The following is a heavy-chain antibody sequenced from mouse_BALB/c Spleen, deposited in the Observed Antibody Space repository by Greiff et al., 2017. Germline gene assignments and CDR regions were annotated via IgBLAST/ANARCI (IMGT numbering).Heavy chain of an antibody. J-gene: IGHJ3*01. CDR2: INPNNGGT. CDR1: GYTFTEYT. D-gene: IGHD2-4*01. V-gene: IGHV1-18*01. CDR3: ARDGMITGAWFAY. Sequence: EVQLQESGPELVKPGASVKISCKTSGYTFTEYTMHWVKQSHGKSLEWIGGINPNNGGTSYNQKFKGKATLTVVKSSSTAYMELRSLTSEDSAVYYCARDGMITGAWFAYWGQGTRVTVSA.